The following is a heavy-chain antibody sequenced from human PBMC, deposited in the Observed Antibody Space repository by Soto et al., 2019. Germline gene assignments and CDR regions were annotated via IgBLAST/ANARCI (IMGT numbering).Heavy chain of an antibody. CDR2: ISYDGSNK. Sequence: GGSLRLSCAASGFTFSSYGMHWVRQAPGKGLEWVAVISYDGSNKYYADSVKGRFTISRDNSKNTLYLQMNSLRAEDTAVYYCAKDLGADSSGWYNWYFDLWGRGTLVTVSS. CDR3: AKDLGADSSGWYNWYFDL. CDR1: GFTFSSYG. J-gene: IGHJ2*01. D-gene: IGHD6-19*01. V-gene: IGHV3-30*18.